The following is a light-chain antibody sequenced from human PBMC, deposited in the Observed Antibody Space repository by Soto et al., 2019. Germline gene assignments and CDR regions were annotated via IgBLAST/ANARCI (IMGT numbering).Light chain of an antibody. Sequence: SVLPQSCGSLSLSPGERATRSCRARQSVSSSYLAWYQQKPGQAPRLLIYGASTRATGIPDTFSGGGSATEFTLTISSLQSDDFVVYYCQQYHDWPLTFGGGTKVDIK. CDR1: QSVSSSY. CDR3: QQYHDWPLT. CDR2: GAS. V-gene: IGKV3-20*01. J-gene: IGKJ4*01.